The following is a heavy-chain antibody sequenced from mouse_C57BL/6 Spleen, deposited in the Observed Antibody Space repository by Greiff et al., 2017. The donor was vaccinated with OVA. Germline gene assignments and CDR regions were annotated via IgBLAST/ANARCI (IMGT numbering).Heavy chain of an antibody. D-gene: IGHD1-1*01. CDR3: ARGNYDGSSYGCAY. V-gene: IGHV1-82*01. CDR2: IYPGDGDT. J-gene: IGHJ3*01. Sequence: QVQLQQSGPELVKPGASVKISCKASGYAFSSSWMNWVKQRPGKGLEWIGRIYPGDGDTNYNGKFKGKATLTADKSSSTAYLQLSSLTSEDSAVYFCARGNYDGSSYGCAYWGQGTLVTVSA. CDR1: GYAFSSSW.